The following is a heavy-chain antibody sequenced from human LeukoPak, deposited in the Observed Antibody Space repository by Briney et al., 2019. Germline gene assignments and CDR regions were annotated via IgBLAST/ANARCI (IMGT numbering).Heavy chain of an antibody. J-gene: IGHJ4*02. CDR2: IYYSGST. CDR3: VRAVVAASPHFDY. CDR1: GGSISSSSYY. D-gene: IGHD2-15*01. Sequence: SETLSLTCTVSGGSISSSSYYWGWIRQPPGKGLEWIGSIYYSGSTYYNPSLKSRVTISVDTSKNQFSLRLSSVTAADTAVFYCVRAVVAASPHFDYWGQGTLVTVSS. V-gene: IGHV4-39*07.